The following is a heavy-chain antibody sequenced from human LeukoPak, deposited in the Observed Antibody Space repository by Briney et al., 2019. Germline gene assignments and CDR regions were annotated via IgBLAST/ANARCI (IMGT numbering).Heavy chain of an antibody. D-gene: IGHD3-9*01. J-gene: IGHJ3*01. CDR1: GYTFTGYY. CDR3: ARAGDPLTVTHDAFDV. Sequence: GASVKVSCKASGYTFTGYYIHWVRQAPGQGLEWMGWINPHSGGTNYAQKFQGGVTMTRDTSTNTAYMELSNLQSDDTAVYYCARAGDPLTVTHDAFDVWGQGTLVTVSS. CDR2: INPHSGGT. V-gene: IGHV1-2*02.